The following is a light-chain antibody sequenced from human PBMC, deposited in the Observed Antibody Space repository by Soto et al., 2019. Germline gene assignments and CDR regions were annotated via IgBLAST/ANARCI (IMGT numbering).Light chain of an antibody. CDR3: QQRSNWPGA. Sequence: EIVLTQSQATMSLSPGERASLSCRASKSVSSYLAWYQQKPGQATRLLIYDASNRATGIPVRFSGSGSKTDFNITMSTLEPEDFASYYCQQRSNWPGAFGQETKVEIK. V-gene: IGKV3-11*01. CDR2: DAS. CDR1: KSVSSY. J-gene: IGKJ1*01.